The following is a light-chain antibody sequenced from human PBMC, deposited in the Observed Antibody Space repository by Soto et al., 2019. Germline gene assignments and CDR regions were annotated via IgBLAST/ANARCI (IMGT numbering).Light chain of an antibody. V-gene: IGKV3-11*01. Sequence: EIVLTQSPATLSLSPGERATLSCRASQSVSSYLAWYQQKPGQAPRLLIYDASNRATGIPARFSGSGSGTDFTLTTSSLVPEDFAVYYCQQRSNWPPLITFGQGTRLEIK. CDR2: DAS. J-gene: IGKJ5*01. CDR3: QQRSNWPPLIT. CDR1: QSVSSY.